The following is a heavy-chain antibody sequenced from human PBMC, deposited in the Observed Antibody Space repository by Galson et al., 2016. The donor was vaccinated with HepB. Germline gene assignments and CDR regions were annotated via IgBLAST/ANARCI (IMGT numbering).Heavy chain of an antibody. V-gene: IGHV5-51*01. D-gene: IGHD5-24*01. CDR1: GSTFTNYW. CDR2: VYPDDSDT. J-gene: IGHJ4*02. CDR3: ARHSVEGCDY. Sequence: QSGAEVKKPGESLKISCKASGSTFTNYWIGWVRQTPGKGLEWMGIVYPDDSDTRYSPSFQDHVTVSADKSTRTAYLQWSSLKASDTAIYYCARHSVEGCDYWGQGTLVTVSS.